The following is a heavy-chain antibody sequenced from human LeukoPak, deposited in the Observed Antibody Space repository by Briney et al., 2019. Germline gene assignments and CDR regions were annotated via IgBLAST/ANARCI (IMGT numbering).Heavy chain of an antibody. CDR2: ISYDGSNK. V-gene: IGHV3-30*03. J-gene: IGHJ4*02. Sequence: PGRSLRLACAASGFTFSSYGMHWVRQAPGKGLEWVAVISYDGSNKYYADSVKGRFTISRDNSKNTLYLQMNSLRAEDTAVYYCARDRDSSSWVFDYWGQGTLVTVSS. D-gene: IGHD6-13*01. CDR3: ARDRDSSSWVFDY. CDR1: GFTFSSYG.